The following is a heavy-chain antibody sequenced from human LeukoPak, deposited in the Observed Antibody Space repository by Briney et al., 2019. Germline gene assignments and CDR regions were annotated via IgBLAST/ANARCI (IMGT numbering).Heavy chain of an antibody. Sequence: PSETLSLTCTVSCGSISSSSYYWGWIRQPPGKGLEWIGSIYYSGSTYYNPSFKSRVTISVDTSKNQFSLKLSSVTAADTAVYYSARRYAVAYTAMVVMDVWGQGTTVTVSS. V-gene: IGHV4-39*01. CDR1: CGSISSSSYY. CDR3: ARRYAVAYTAMVVMDV. CDR2: IYYSGST. D-gene: IGHD5-18*01. J-gene: IGHJ6*02.